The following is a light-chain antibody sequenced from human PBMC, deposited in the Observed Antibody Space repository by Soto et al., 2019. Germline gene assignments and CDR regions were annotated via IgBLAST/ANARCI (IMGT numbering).Light chain of an antibody. CDR3: QQFSRSPTWT. V-gene: IGKV3-20*01. CDR1: QNLISDY. Sequence: IVLTQSPGTLSLSPGERATLSCRASQNLISDYLAWYQQKPGQPPRLLIYGASRRATGIPNRFSGSGSGTDFTLSISSLQPEDSAVYYCQQFSRSPTWTFGQGTKLEIK. CDR2: GAS. J-gene: IGKJ1*01.